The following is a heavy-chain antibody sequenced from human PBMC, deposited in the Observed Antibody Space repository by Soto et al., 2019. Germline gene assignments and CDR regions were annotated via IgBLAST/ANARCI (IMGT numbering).Heavy chain of an antibody. J-gene: IGHJ6*03. Sequence: QVQLVQSGAEVKKPGSSVKVSCEASGGTFTSYIFTWVRQAPGQGLEWMGRSIPIQGTADYALKFQDRVTMTADKATKTAYMELRSLRPDDTAGYYCAKSLVVVDHADMDVGGKGTTVTVSS. CDR3: AKSLVVVDHADMDV. CDR2: SIPIQGTA. CDR1: GGTFTSYI. D-gene: IGHD2-15*01. V-gene: IGHV1-69*08.